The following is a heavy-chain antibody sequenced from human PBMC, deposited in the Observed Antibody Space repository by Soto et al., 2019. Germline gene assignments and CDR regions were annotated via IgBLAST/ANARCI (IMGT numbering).Heavy chain of an antibody. CDR3: ARGDSTDCSNGACSFFYNHDMDV. V-gene: IGHV1-2*04. CDR2: INPKSGGT. D-gene: IGHD2-8*01. Sequence: GASVKVSCKASGYSFTDYHIHWVRQAPGQGLEWLGRINPKSGGTSTAQKFQGWVTMTTDTSVSTASMELTRLTSDDTAIYYCARGDSTDCSNGACSFFYNHDMDVWGQGTTVTSP. CDR1: GYSFTDYH. J-gene: IGHJ6*02.